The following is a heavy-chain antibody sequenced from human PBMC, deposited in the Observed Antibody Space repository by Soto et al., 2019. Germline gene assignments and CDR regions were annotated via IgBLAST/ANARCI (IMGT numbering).Heavy chain of an antibody. CDR2: INPKSGVT. Sequence: ASVKVSCKASGYSFIGYYMHWVRQPPGQGLEWMGWINPKSGVTNYAQKFQGRVTMTRDTSITTAYMELSSLRSDDTAVYYCARGDVNWFDPWGQGTLVTVSS. V-gene: IGHV1-2*02. CDR1: GYSFIGYY. CDR3: ARGDVNWFDP. J-gene: IGHJ5*02. D-gene: IGHD2-21*02.